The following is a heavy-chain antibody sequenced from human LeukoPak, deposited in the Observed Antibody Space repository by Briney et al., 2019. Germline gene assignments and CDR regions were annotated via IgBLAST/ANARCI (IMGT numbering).Heavy chain of an antibody. CDR1: GFTFSSYS. Sequence: GGSLRLSCAASGFTFSSYSMNWVRQAPGKGLEWVSSISGSSSYIYYADSVKGRFTISRDNAKNSLYLQMNSLRAEDTAVYYCARDSYSSSSQYYYYYGMDVWGQGTTVTVSS. CDR3: ARDSYSSSSQYYYYYGMDV. J-gene: IGHJ6*02. V-gene: IGHV3-21*01. CDR2: ISGSSSYI. D-gene: IGHD6-6*01.